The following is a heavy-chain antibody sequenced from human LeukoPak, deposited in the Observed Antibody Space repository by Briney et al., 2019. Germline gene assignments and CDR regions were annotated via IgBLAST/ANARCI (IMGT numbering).Heavy chain of an antibody. V-gene: IGHV5-51*01. CDR1: GYKFTNYW. CDR3: VCGPTMTSGFDY. CDR2: IYPGDSDS. D-gene: IGHD4-11*01. J-gene: IGHJ4*02. Sequence: GESLKISCKGSGYKFTNYWIGWVRRMPGKGLEWMAIIYPGDSDSRYSPSLKGRVTISADKSITTAHLQWSSLTASDTAMYYCVCGPTMTSGFDYWGLGTQVTVSS.